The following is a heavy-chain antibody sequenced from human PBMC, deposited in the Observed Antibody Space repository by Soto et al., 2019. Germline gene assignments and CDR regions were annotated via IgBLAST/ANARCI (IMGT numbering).Heavy chain of an antibody. CDR3: ARGGADHYQYGMDV. CDR2: MNGAASST. D-gene: IGHD3-10*01. J-gene: IGHJ6*02. Sequence: PGGSLRLSCAASGFPLIYAMSWVRQPPGKRLEWVSSMNGAASSTSYADSAKDRFTMFRDNSKNTLFLEMNNLRAEDTAVYYCARGGADHYQYGMDVWGQGTTVTVSS. CDR1: GFPLIYA. V-gene: IGHV3-23*01.